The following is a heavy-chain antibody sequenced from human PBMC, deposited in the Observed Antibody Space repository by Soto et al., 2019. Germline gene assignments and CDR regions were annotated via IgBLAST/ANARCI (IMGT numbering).Heavy chain of an antibody. Sequence: QVQLVQSGAEVKKPGASVKVCCKASGYTFTSYAMHWVRQAPGQRLEWMGWINAGNGNTKYSQKFQGRVTITRDTSASTAYMELSSLRSEDTAVYYCASSYSNYALIDYYYYGMDVWGQGTTVTVSS. V-gene: IGHV1-3*01. CDR1: GYTFTSYA. J-gene: IGHJ6*02. CDR3: ASSYSNYALIDYYYYGMDV. D-gene: IGHD4-4*01. CDR2: INAGNGNT.